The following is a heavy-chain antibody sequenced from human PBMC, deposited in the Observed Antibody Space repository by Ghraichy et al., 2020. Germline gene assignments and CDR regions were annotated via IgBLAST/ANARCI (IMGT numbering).Heavy chain of an antibody. CDR3: ARGRDYRSMTTVTNFDY. CDR2: INHSGST. Sequence: SETLSLTCAVYGGSFSGYYWSWIRQPPGKGLEWIGEINHSGSTNYNPSLKSRVTISVDTSKNQFSLKLSSVTAADTAVYYCARGRDYRSMTTVTNFDYWGQGTLVTVSS. CDR1: GGSFSGYY. D-gene: IGHD4-17*01. J-gene: IGHJ4*02. V-gene: IGHV4-34*01.